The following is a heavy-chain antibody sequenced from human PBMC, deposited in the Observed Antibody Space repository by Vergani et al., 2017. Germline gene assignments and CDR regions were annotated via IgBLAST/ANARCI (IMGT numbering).Heavy chain of an antibody. CDR3: ARLWSGSGYNAFDS. CDR1: GFTFSSYS. V-gene: IGHV3-21*01. J-gene: IGHJ3*02. CDR2: ISSSSSYI. Sequence: EVQLVESGGGLVKPGGSLRLSCAASGFTFSSYSMNWVRQAPGKGLEWVSSISSSSSYIYYADSVKGRFTISRDNAKNSLYLQMNSLRAEDTAVYYCARLWSGSGYNAFDSWGQGTMVTVSS. D-gene: IGHD6-13*01.